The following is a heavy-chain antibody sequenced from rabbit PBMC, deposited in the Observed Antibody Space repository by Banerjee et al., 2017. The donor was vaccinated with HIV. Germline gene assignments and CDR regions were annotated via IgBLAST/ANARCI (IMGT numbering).Heavy chain of an antibody. CDR1: GFSFSSYW. CDR2: INTGSGRT. D-gene: IGHD8-1*01. CDR3: ARNGGSSDGTRLDL. J-gene: IGHJ3*01. Sequence: QDQLVESGGGLVKPEGSLTLTCTASGFSFSSYWMSWVRQAPGKGLEWIGCINTGSGRTYYASWAKGRFTISKSTSLNTVTLQMTSLTAADTATYFCARNGGSSDGTRLDLWGPGTLVTVS. V-gene: IGHV1S47*01.